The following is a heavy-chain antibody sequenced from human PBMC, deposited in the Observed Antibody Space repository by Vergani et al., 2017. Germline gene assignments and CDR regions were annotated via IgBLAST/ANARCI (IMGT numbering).Heavy chain of an antibody. CDR3: ARDKENWNYPIDDCFDI. CDR2: ISYDGSNK. Sequence: QVQLVESGGGVVQPGRSLRLSCAASGFTFSSYAMHWVRQAPGKGLEWVAVISYDGSNKYYAASVKGRFTISRDNSKNTLYLQMNSLRAEDTAVYYCARDKENWNYPIDDCFDIWGQGTMVTVSS. V-gene: IGHV3-30*01. D-gene: IGHD1-7*01. J-gene: IGHJ3*02. CDR1: GFTFSSYA.